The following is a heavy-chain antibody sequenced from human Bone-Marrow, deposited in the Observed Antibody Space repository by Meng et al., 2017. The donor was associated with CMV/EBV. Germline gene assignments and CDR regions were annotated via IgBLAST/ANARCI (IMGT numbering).Heavy chain of an antibody. CDR3: ARGAVAGWFDP. J-gene: IGHJ5*02. CDR1: GGSISSYY. V-gene: IGHV4-4*07. CDR2: IYTSGST. D-gene: IGHD2-15*01. Sequence: SETLSLTCTVSGGSISSYYWSWIRQPAGKGLEWIGRIYTSGSTNYNPSLKSRVTMSGETSKNQFSLKLSSVTAADTAVYYCARGAVAGWFDPWGQGTLVTVSS.